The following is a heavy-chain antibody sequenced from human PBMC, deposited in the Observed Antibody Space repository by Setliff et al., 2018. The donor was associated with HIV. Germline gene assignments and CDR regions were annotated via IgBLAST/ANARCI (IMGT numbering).Heavy chain of an antibody. CDR3: ARGHDNKYYYFYYMDV. CDR2: ISTTGST. D-gene: IGHD3-9*01. V-gene: IGHV4-61*09. CDR1: GDSNSSGSYF. J-gene: IGHJ6*03. Sequence: SETLSLTCTVSGDSNSSGSYFWIWIRQPAGKGLEWIGHISTTGSTNYNPSLKSRVIMSVDTSRNQFSLKLSSVTAADTAVYYCARGHDNKYYYFYYMDVWGKGTTVTVSS.